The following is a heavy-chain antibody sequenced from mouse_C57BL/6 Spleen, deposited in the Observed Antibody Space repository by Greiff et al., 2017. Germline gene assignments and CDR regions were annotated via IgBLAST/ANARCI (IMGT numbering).Heavy chain of an antibody. CDR1: GYTFTSYW. J-gene: IGHJ2*01. CDR3: AVYYGSSFPHFDY. D-gene: IGHD1-1*01. CDR2: IDPSDSYT. Sequence: QVQLQQSGAELVMPGASVKLSCKASGYTFTSYWMHWVKQRPGQGLEWIGEIDPSDSYTNYNQKFKGKSTLTVDKSSSTAYMQLSSLTSEDSAVYYCAVYYGSSFPHFDYWGQGTTLTVSS. V-gene: IGHV1-69*01.